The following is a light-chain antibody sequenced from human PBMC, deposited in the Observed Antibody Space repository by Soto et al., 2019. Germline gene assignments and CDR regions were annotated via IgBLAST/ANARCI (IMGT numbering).Light chain of an antibody. CDR1: QSLLYSSNNKNY. V-gene: IGKV4-1*01. CDR2: WAS. J-gene: IGKJ4*01. CDR3: QQYYTPPIT. Sequence: DIVMTQSPDSLAVSLGERATINCRSSQSLLYSSNNKNYLAWYQQMPGQPPKLLIYWASTRESGVPDRFSGSGSGTDFTLTISSLQAEDVAAYNCQQYYTPPITFGGGTKVGIK.